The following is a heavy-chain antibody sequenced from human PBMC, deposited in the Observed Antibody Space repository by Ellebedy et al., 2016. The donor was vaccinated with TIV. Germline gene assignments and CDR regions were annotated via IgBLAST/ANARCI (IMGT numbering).Heavy chain of an antibody. CDR1: GGSISSTYYY. V-gene: IGHV4-39*01. Sequence: SETLSLTXTVSGGSISSTYYYWGWIRQSQGKGLEWIGSIYYSGSTYYNPSLKSRVTISVDTSKNQLSLRLRSVTAADTVVYYCGGRYMMIDVFDIWGQGTRVTVSS. J-gene: IGHJ3*02. CDR3: GGRYMMIDVFDI. CDR2: IYYSGST. D-gene: IGHD5-24*01.